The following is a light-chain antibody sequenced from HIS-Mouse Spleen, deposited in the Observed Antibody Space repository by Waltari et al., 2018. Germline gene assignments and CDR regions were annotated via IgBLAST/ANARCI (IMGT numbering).Light chain of an antibody. CDR3: QQSYSTPPIT. CDR2: AAS. J-gene: IGKJ5*01. Sequence: DIQLTPSPPSLSASVGDRVTTTCRASQSISSYLNWYQQKPGKAPKLLIYAASSLQSGVPSRFSGSGSGTDFTLTISSLQPEDFATYYCQQSYSTPPITFGQGTRLEIK. CDR1: QSISSY. V-gene: IGKV1-39*01.